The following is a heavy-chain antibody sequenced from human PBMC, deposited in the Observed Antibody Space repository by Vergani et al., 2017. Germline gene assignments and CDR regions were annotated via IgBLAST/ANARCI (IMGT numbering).Heavy chain of an antibody. V-gene: IGHV4-31*03. D-gene: IGHD1-1*01. J-gene: IGHJ4*02. Sequence: QVQLQESGPGLVKPSQTLSLTCTVSGGSLSSGGYYWRWISQHPGKGLGWIGYIYYSGSTYYNPSLKSRVTISVDTSKNQFSLKLSSVTAADAAVYYCARENDSNFDYWGQGTLVTVSS. CDR2: IYYSGST. CDR3: ARENDSNFDY. CDR1: GGSLSSGGYY.